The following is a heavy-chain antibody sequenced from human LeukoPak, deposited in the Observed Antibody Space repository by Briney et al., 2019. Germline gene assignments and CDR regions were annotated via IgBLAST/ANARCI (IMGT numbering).Heavy chain of an antibody. CDR2: ISSSSSYI. J-gene: IGHJ4*02. D-gene: IGHD3-3*01. Sequence: GGSLRLSCSASGFTFSSYSMNWVRQAPGKGLEWVSSISSSSSYIYYADSVKGRFTISRDNAKNSLYLQMNSLRAEDTAVYYCARDRTIFGVDLPHHWGQGTLVTVSS. CDR3: ARDRTIFGVDLPHH. V-gene: IGHV3-21*01. CDR1: GFTFSSYS.